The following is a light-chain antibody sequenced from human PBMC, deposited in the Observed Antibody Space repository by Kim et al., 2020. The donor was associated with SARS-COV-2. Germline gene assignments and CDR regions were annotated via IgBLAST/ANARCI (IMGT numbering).Light chain of an antibody. Sequence: SASLGDRVTSTCRASQSVSSWLDWYQQKPGKVPVLLIYKASHLESGVPSRFSGNGSGTEFTLTISSLQHDDFATYYCQQYNTDCTFGQGTKVDIK. V-gene: IGKV1-5*03. CDR2: KAS. CDR3: QQYNTDCT. CDR1: QSVSSW. J-gene: IGKJ1*01.